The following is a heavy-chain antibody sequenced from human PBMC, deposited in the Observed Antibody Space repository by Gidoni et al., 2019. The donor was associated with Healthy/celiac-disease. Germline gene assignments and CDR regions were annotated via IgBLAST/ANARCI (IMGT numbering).Heavy chain of an antibody. D-gene: IGHD6-13*01. J-gene: IGHJ5*02. CDR3: ARCRSSKPGGSGGDYGWFDP. V-gene: IGHV1-69*01. CDR2: IIPIFGTA. CDR1: GGTFSSYA. Sequence: QVQLVQSGAEVKKPGSSVKVSCKASGGTFSSYALSWVRQAPGQGLEWMGGIIPIFGTANYTQKFQGRVTSTADESTSTAYMELSSLRSEDTAVYYCARCRSSKPGGSGGDYGWFDPWGQGTLVTVSS.